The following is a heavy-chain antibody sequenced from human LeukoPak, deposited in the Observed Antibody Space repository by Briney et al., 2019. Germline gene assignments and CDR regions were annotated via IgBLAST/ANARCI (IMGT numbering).Heavy chain of an antibody. CDR3: ARDWGAYYHFFDY. V-gene: IGHV3-7*01. CDR2: KKQDGSAR. Sequence: GGSLRLSWEASGFSMSVYCMSWVRQARGGGRGWVSNKKQDGSARNYVDSVKGRFTISRDNAKKSLYLQINSLRAEDTAVYYCARDWGAYYHFFDYWGQGTLVTVSS. D-gene: IGHD3-22*01. J-gene: IGHJ4*02. CDR1: GFSMSVYC.